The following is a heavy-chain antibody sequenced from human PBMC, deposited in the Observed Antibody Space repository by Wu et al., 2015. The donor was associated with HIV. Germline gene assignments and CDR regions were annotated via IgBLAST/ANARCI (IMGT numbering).Heavy chain of an antibody. V-gene: IGHV1-46*01. J-gene: IGHJ6*02. CDR2: INPSGGST. CDR1: GYTFTSYY. CDR3: AREIAEGSGSYDPRAAPRGGMDV. D-gene: IGHD3-10*01. Sequence: QVQLVQSGAEVKKPGASVKVSCKASGYTFTSYYMHWVRQAPGQGLEWMGIINPSGGSTSYAQKFQGRVTMTRDTSTSTVYMELSSLRSEDTAVYYCAREIAEGSGSYDPRAAPRGGMDVWGQGTTVTVSS.